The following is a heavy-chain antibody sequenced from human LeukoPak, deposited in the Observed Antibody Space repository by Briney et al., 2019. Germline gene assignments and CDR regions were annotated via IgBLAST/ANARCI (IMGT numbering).Heavy chain of an antibody. Sequence: GASVKVSCKASGYTFTTYGFSWVRQAPGQGLEWMGWISAYNGNTNYAQKLQGRVTLTTDTSTSTAYMELRSLRSDDTAVYYCARDLFVQQQLSFDPWGQGTLVTVSS. J-gene: IGHJ5*02. D-gene: IGHD6-13*01. CDR3: ARDLFVQQQLSFDP. V-gene: IGHV1-18*01. CDR2: ISAYNGNT. CDR1: GYTFTTYG.